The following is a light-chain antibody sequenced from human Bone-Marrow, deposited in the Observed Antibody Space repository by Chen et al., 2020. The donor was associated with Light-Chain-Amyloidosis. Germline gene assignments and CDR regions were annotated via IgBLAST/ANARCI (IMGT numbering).Light chain of an antibody. V-gene: IGKV3-20*01. J-gene: IGKJ4*01. CDR1: QTISSNY. CDR2: GSS. CDR3: QQYGTSPLT. Sequence: EIVLTQSPGTLSLSPGAGANLSCRASQTISSNYLTWYQQKFGQAPRLLIYGSSSRATGIPDRFTGSGSGTDFTLTINRLEPEDFAMCYCQQYGTSPLTFGGGTKVEIK.